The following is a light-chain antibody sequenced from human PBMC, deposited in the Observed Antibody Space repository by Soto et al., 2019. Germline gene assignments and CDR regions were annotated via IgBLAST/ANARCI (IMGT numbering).Light chain of an antibody. CDR2: GSS. CDR3: RQYGSSPPYT. V-gene: IGKV3-20*01. Sequence: EVVLTQSPDTLSLSPGERATLSCRASQSVSNNYFAWYQQKPGQAPRLLIFGSSDRATGIPDRFSGSGSGTDFTLTISRLEPEDFAVYYCRQYGSSPPYTFGQGTKLEIK. CDR1: QSVSNNY. J-gene: IGKJ2*01.